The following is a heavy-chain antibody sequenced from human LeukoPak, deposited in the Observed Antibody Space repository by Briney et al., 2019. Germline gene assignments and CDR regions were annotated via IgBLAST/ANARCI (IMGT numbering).Heavy chain of an antibody. CDR2: ISYSGPHM. J-gene: IGHJ4*02. CDR3: ASNDYRDEGIDS. CDR1: GFACSRYS. D-gene: IGHD4-17*01. V-gene: IGHV3-21*01. Sequence: GGSLRLSCAASGFACSRYSMNWVRQAPGKGLAWVSSISYSGPHMFYADSVRGRFTISRDNAETSLFLQMNSLRAEDTAVYFCASNDYRDEGIDSWGQGTLVTVSS.